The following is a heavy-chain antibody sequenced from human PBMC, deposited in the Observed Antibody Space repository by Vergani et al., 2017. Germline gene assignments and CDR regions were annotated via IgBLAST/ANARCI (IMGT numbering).Heavy chain of an antibody. CDR3: ERRYSSGCLGY. CDR2: INHSGNT. D-gene: IGHD6-19*01. CDR1: GGSFSGYY. V-gene: IGHV4-34*01. J-gene: IGHJ4*02. Sequence: QVQLQQWGAGLLKPSETLSLTCAAYGGSFSGYYWSWIRQPPGKGLEWIGEINHSGNTNYNPSLKSRVTISVDTSKNQFSLKLSSVTAADTAVYYCERRYSSGCLGYWGQGTLVTVSS.